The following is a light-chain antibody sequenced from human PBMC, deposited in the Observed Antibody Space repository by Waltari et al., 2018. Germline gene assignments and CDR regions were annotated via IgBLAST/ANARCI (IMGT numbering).Light chain of an antibody. J-gene: IGLJ2*01. V-gene: IGLV1-44*01. CDR2: SNK. CDR1: SSNIGSNT. Sequence: QSVLTQPPSASGTPGQRVTISCSGSSSNIGSNTVNWYQQPPGTAPKLLIYSNKPRPSGFPDRFSASRFGTSASLAISGLQSEDEADYYCAAWDDSLNGVVFGGGTKLTVL. CDR3: AAWDDSLNGVV.